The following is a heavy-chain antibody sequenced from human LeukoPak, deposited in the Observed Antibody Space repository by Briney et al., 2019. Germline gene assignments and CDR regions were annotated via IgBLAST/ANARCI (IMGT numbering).Heavy chain of an antibody. CDR1: GFTFDDYA. D-gene: IGHD6-19*01. Sequence: QAGGSLRLSCAASGFTFDDYAMHWVRQAPGKGLEWVSGISWNSGSIGYADSVKGRFTISRDNAKNFLYLQMNSLRAEDTALYYCAKERVDSSGWYGVDYWGQGTLVTVSS. J-gene: IGHJ4*02. V-gene: IGHV3-9*01. CDR3: AKERVDSSGWYGVDY. CDR2: ISWNSGSI.